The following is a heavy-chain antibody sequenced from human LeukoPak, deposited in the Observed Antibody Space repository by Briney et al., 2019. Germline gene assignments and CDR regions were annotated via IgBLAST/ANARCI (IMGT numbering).Heavy chain of an antibody. CDR1: GYTLTELS. CDR2: FDPEDGET. CDR3: ATDLNHYVWGSYCWTLKNY. V-gene: IGHV1-24*01. Sequence: VASVKVSCKVSGYTLTELSMHWVRQAPGKGLEWMGGFDPEDGETIYAQKFQGRVTMTEDTSTDTAYMELSSLRSEDTAVYYCATDLNHYVWGSYCWTLKNYWGQGTLVTVSS. D-gene: IGHD3-16*02. J-gene: IGHJ4*02.